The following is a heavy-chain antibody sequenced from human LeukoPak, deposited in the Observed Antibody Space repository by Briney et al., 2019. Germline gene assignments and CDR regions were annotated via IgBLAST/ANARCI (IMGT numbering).Heavy chain of an antibody. D-gene: IGHD5-12*01. J-gene: IGHJ4*02. CDR1: GGSISTYY. CDR2: IYHSGST. CDR3: ARDGYSGSDAL. Sequence: SETLSLTCTVSGGSISTYYWSWLRQHPGKGQEWIGYIYHSGSTNYNPSLKSRVTISVDTSQNQFYLKLSSVTAADTAVYYCARDGYSGSDALWGQGTLVTVSS. V-gene: IGHV4-59*01.